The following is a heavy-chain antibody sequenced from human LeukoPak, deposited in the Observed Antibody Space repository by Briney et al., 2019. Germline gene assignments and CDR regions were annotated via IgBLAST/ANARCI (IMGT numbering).Heavy chain of an antibody. J-gene: IGHJ4*02. CDR1: GFTFSSYG. Sequence: PGGSLRLSCAASGFTFSSYGMHWVRQAPGKGLEWVAFIRYDGSNKYYADSVKGRFTISRDNSKNTLYLQMNSLRAEDTAVYYCAKDESQSQQWRASAQDYWGQGTLVTVSS. CDR2: IRYDGSNK. D-gene: IGHD6-19*01. CDR3: AKDESQSQQWRASAQDY. V-gene: IGHV3-30*02.